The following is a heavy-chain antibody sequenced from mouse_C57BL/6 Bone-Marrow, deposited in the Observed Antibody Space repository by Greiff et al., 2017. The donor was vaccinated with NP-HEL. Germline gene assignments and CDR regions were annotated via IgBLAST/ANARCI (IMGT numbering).Heavy chain of an antibody. J-gene: IGHJ1*03. D-gene: IGHD2-3*01. CDR2: ISTLAYSI. Sequence: EVQRVESGGGLVQPGGSLKLSCAASGFTFSDYGMAWVRQAPRKGPEWVAFISTLAYSIYYADTVTGRFTLSRENAKNTLYLEMSSLRSEDTAMYYFGRHGDGYYGWYFDVWGTGTTVTVSS. V-gene: IGHV5-15*01. CDR1: GFTFSDYG. CDR3: GRHGDGYYGWYFDV.